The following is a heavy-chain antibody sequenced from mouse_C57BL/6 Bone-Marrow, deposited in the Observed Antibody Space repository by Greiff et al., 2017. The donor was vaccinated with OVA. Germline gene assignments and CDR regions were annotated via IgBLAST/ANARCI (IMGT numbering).Heavy chain of an antibody. V-gene: IGHV1-81*01. CDR1: GYTFTSYG. Sequence: QVQLQQSGAELARPGASVKLSCKASGYTFTSYGISWVKQRTGQGLEWIGEIYPRSGNTYYNEKFKGKATLTADKSSSTAYMELRSLTSEDSAVYFCAFYGNYVCYWYFDVWGTGTTVTVSS. CDR3: AFYGNYVCYWYFDV. D-gene: IGHD2-1*01. J-gene: IGHJ1*03. CDR2: IYPRSGNT.